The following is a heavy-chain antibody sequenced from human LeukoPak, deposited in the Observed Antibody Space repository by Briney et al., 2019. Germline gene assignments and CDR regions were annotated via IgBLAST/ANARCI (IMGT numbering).Heavy chain of an antibody. CDR2: ISYDASNK. Sequence: GGSLRLSCAASGFTFSRYGMHWVRRTPGKGREWVAVISYDASNKYYADSVKGRFTISRDNSKNTLYLQMNSPRAEDTAVYYCAKSHGYSYGFDYWGQGTLVTVSS. V-gene: IGHV3-30*18. J-gene: IGHJ4*02. CDR1: GFTFSRYG. D-gene: IGHD5-18*01. CDR3: AKSHGYSYGFDY.